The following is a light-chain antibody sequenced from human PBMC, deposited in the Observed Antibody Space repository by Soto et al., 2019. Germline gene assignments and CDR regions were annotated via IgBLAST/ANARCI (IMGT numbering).Light chain of an antibody. J-gene: IGKJ1*01. CDR2: GAS. CDR1: QSVSSNY. Sequence: EIVLTQSPGTLSLSPWERATLSCRASQSVSSNYLAWYQQKPGQAPRLLIYGASSRATGIPDRFSGSGSGTDFTLTISRLEPEDFAVYYCQQYDSSPPEKTFGQGTKVDIK. CDR3: QQYDSSPPEKT. V-gene: IGKV3-20*01.